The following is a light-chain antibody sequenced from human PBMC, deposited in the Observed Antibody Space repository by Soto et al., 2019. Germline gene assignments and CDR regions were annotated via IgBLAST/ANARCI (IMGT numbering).Light chain of an antibody. CDR3: QSYDSSLSAHVV. CDR2: GNI. J-gene: IGLJ2*01. Sequence: QSVLTQPPSVSGAPGQRVTISCTGSSSNIGAPYDVHWYQQLPGTAPKLLMYGNINRPSGVPDRFSGSKSGTSASLAITGLQAEDEADYYCQSYDSSLSAHVVFGGGTKLTVL. CDR1: SSNIGAPYD. V-gene: IGLV1-40*01.